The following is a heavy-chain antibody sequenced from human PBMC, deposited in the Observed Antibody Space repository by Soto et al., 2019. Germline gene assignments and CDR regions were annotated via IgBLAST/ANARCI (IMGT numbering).Heavy chain of an antibody. J-gene: IGHJ3*02. CDR2: INPSSGGT. Sequence: ASVKVSCKASGYTFTGYYMHWVRQAPGQGLEWMGWINPSSGGTNYAQKFQGRVTMTRDTSISTAYMELSRLRSDDTAVYYCAREPSVSSSWHDAFNIWGQGTMVTVSS. CDR3: AREPSVSSSWHDAFNI. V-gene: IGHV1-2*02. CDR1: GYTFTGYY. D-gene: IGHD6-13*01.